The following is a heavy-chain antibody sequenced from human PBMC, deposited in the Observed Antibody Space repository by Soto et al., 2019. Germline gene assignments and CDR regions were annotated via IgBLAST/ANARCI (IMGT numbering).Heavy chain of an antibody. CDR1: GFTFSSSA. J-gene: IGHJ4*02. CDR2: ISGSDGRT. D-gene: IGHD3-10*01. V-gene: IGHV3-23*01. CDR3: AKDLLHGSGSYRKNFDY. Sequence: GGSLRLSCAASGFTFSSSAMNWVRQAPGKGLEWVSSISGSDGRTYYADSVKGRFTISRDNSKNTLYLQMNSLRAEDTAIYYCAKDLLHGSGSYRKNFDYWGQGTLVTVSS.